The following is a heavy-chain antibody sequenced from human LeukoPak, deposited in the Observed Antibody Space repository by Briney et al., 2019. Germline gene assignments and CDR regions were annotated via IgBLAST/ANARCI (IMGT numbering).Heavy chain of an antibody. CDR3: ARDSSAWHYYDSSGYYAFDI. Sequence: ASVTVSCTASGYTFTSYGISWVRQAPGQGLEWMGWISAYNGNTNYAQKLQGRVTMTTDTSTSTAYMELRSLRSDDTAVYYCARDSSAWHYYDSSGYYAFDIWGQGTMVTVSS. CDR1: GYTFTSYG. V-gene: IGHV1-18*01. D-gene: IGHD3-22*01. CDR2: ISAYNGNT. J-gene: IGHJ3*02.